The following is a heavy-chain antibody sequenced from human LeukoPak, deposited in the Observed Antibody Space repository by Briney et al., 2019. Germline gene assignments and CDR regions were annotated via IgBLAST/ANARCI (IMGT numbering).Heavy chain of an antibody. CDR3: ASRNYYDSSGYYPPVY. CDR1: GGSFSGYY. J-gene: IGHJ4*02. Sequence: PSETLSLTCAVYGGSFSGYYWSWIRQPPGKGLEWTGEINHSGSTNYNPSLKSRVTISVDTSKNQFSLKLTSVTVADTAVYYCASRNYYDSSGYYPPVYWGQGTLVTVSS. D-gene: IGHD3-22*01. CDR2: INHSGST. V-gene: IGHV4-34*01.